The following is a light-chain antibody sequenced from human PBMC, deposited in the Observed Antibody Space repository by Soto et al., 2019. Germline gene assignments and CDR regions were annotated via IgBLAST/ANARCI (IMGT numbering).Light chain of an antibody. CDR3: QQYNDWLWT. J-gene: IGKJ1*01. CDR1: QSVRSN. V-gene: IGKV3-15*01. Sequence: EKVMTQSPVTLSVFPGEKTTLSCRASQSVRSNLAWYQQKPGQAPRLLIYGASTRATGIPARFSGRGSGTEFSLTITSLQSEDFAVYYCQQYNDWLWTFGQGTKVDI. CDR2: GAS.